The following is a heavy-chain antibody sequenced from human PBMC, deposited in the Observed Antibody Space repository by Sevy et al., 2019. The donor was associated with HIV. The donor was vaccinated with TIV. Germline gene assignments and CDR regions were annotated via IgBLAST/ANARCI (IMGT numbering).Heavy chain of an antibody. V-gene: IGHV3-30-3*01. D-gene: IGHD3-10*01. CDR2: ISYDGGNK. Sequence: GGSLRLSCGASGFIFSSYAINWVRQAPGKGLEWVAVISYDGGNKYFADSVKGRFTISRDNSKNTLYLQMDSLTYEDTGVYYSVRGGGNQVWFDFFDSWGQGTLVTVSS. CDR3: VRGGGNQVWFDFFDS. J-gene: IGHJ4*02. CDR1: GFIFSSYA.